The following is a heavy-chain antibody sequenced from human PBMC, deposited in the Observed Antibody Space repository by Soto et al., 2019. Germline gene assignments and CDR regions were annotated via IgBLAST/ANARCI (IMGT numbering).Heavy chain of an antibody. J-gene: IGHJ4*02. V-gene: IGHV1-46*01. CDR2: INPYGGST. CDR1: GYTFIHYY. CDR3: ARSLLQGDF. D-gene: IGHD2-21*01. Sequence: QVQLVQSGAEVKKPGASVKISCKASGYTFIHYYIHWVRQAPGQGLEWMAIINPYGGSTNYAQKFQGRVTVTSDTSTTTVSMELNSLESDDTAMYFCARSLLQGDFWGQGTLVTVSS.